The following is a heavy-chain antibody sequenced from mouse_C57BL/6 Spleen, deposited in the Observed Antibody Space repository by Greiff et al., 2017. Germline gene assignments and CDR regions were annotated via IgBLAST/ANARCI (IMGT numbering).Heavy chain of an antibody. CDR3: ASGELWAHFAY. D-gene: IGHD1-1*02. Sequence: ESGPGLVKPSQSLSLTCSVTGYSITGGYYCNWMRQFPGNKLEWMGYISYDGSNNYNPSLKNRISITRDTSKNQFFLKLNSVTTEDTATYYCASGELWAHFAYWGQGTLVTVSA. J-gene: IGHJ3*01. CDR1: GYSITGGYY. V-gene: IGHV3-6*01. CDR2: ISYDGSN.